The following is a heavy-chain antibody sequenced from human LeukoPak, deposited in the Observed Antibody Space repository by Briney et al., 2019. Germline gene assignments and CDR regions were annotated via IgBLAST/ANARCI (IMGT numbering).Heavy chain of an antibody. V-gene: IGHV4-61*02. J-gene: IGHJ4*02. Sequence: SETLSLTCTVSGGSISSGTYYWSWIRQPAGKGLEWIGRIYTSGNTNYNPSLKRRVTISVDTSKNQFSLKLSSVIAADTAVYYCARDRDCGGDCYTFDYWGQGTLVTVSS. CDR3: ARDRDCGGDCYTFDY. D-gene: IGHD2-21*02. CDR1: GGSISSGTYY. CDR2: IYTSGNT.